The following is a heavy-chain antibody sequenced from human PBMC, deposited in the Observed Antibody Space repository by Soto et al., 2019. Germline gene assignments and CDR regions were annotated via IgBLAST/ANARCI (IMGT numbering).Heavy chain of an antibody. CDR2: ISGSGGST. V-gene: IGHV3-23*01. CDR3: AKDVHLYGDPSPIGY. Sequence: TGGSLRLSCAAAGFPFSSYAMSWVRQAPGKGLEWVSAISGSGGSTYYADSVKGRFTISRDNSKNTLYLQMNSLRAEDTAVYYCAKDVHLYGDPSPIGYWGQGTLVTVSS. D-gene: IGHD4-17*01. J-gene: IGHJ4*02. CDR1: GFPFSSYA.